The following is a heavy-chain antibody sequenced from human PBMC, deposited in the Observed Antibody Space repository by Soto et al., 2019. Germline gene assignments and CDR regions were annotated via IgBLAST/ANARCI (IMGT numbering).Heavy chain of an antibody. CDR2: VGGSDDDK. Sequence: EVQLLESGGGVVQPGGSLRLSCAASGFTFSDYAMSWVRQTPGKGLQWVSGVGGSDDDKHYADSVRRRFIVSRDNSKNTPYLQMNSRRADDTAIYYFSKDATSFNGVWEPCEMWGQGPEVTVSS. CDR3: SKDATSFNGVWEPCEM. D-gene: IGHD2-8*01. J-gene: IGHJ3*02. CDR1: GFTFSDYA. V-gene: IGHV3-23*01.